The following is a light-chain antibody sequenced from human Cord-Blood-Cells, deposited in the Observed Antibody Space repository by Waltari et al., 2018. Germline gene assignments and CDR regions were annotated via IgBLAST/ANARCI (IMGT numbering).Light chain of an antibody. Sequence: SYVLTQPPSAAVAPGKTARITCGGNNIGSKSVHWYQQTPGQAPVLVIYYDRDRPSGIPERFSGSNSGNTATLTISRVEAGDEADYYCQVWDSSSDHYVFGTGTKVTVL. CDR2: YDR. CDR1: NIGSKS. J-gene: IGLJ1*01. CDR3: QVWDSSSDHYV. V-gene: IGLV3-21*04.